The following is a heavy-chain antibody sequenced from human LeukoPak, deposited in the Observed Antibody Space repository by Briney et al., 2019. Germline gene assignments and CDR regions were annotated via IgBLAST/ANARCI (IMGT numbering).Heavy chain of an antibody. CDR3: ARDYYYASGSSNFDY. V-gene: IGHV1-2*02. CDR2: INPSNGGA. Sequence: VASVKVSCKTSGYTFSDYYMHWVRQVPGQGLEWMGWINPSNGGANYAQTFQGRVTMTRDTSINTAYMELSSLKSDDMAVYYSARDYYYASGSSNFDYWGPGTLVTVSS. D-gene: IGHD3-10*01. J-gene: IGHJ4*02. CDR1: GYTFSDYY.